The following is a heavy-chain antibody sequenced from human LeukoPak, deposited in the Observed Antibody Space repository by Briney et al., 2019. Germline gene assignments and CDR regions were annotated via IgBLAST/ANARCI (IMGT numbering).Heavy chain of an antibody. J-gene: IGHJ4*02. CDR2: IYYSGST. Sequence: PSGTLSLTCTVSGGSISSSSYYWGWIRQPPGKGLEWIGSIYYSGSTYYNPSLKSRVTISVDTSKNQFSLKLSSVTAADTAVYYCARWAVADFDYWGQGTLVTVSS. CDR1: GGSISSSSYY. V-gene: IGHV4-39*01. CDR3: ARWAVADFDY. D-gene: IGHD6-19*01.